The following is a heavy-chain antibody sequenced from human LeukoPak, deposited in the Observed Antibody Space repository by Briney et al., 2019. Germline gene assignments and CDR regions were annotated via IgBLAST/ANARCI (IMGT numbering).Heavy chain of an antibody. D-gene: IGHD6-13*01. V-gene: IGHV3-53*01. CDR3: ARSDGIATAGPFDY. Sequence: GGSLRLSCGVSGFTVSSNYMSWVRQAPGKGLEWVSVIYGGGSTYYADPVKGRFTISRDNSKNTLFLQMNTLRAEDTAVYYCARSDGIATAGPFDYWGQGTPVTVSS. CDR2: IYGGGST. J-gene: IGHJ4*02. CDR1: GFTVSSNY.